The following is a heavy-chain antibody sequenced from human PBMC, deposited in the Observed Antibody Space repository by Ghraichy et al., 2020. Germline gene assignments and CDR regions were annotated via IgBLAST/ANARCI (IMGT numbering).Heavy chain of an antibody. CDR3: AREGDGYTAAFDI. J-gene: IGHJ3*02. D-gene: IGHD5-24*01. Sequence: ASVKVSCKASGYTFTGYYMHWVRQAPGQGLEWMGWINPNNGGTNYAQKFQGRVTMTRDTSISTAYMELSRLRSDDTAVYYCAREGDGYTAAFDIWGQGTMVTVSS. V-gene: IGHV1-2*02. CDR2: INPNNGGT. CDR1: GYTFTGYY.